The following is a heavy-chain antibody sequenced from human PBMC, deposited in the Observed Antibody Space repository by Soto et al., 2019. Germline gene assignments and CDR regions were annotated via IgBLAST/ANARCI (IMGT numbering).Heavy chain of an antibody. J-gene: IGHJ6*02. V-gene: IGHV3-11*01. CDR2: ISRTDSSK. Sequence: QVQLVESGGGLVKPGGSLRLSRAATGFSFSDYDMTWIRQAPGQGLEWLSYISRTDSSKYYAGSVKGRFTISVDSAKRSVYLQMNSLRADDTAVYYCARDLYGLDVWGQGTTVIVSS. CDR1: GFSFSDYD. CDR3: ARDLYGLDV.